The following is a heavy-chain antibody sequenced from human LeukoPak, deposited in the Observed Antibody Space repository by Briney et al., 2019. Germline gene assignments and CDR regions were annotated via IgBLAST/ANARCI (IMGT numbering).Heavy chain of an antibody. CDR3: ARDTDWDGFDY. Sequence: PSETLSLTCTVSGDSISSYYWSWIRQPAGKGLEWIGRIHASGSTTFNPSLKSRVTISVDTSENQFSLKLSSVTAADTAVYYCARDTDWDGFDYWGQGTLVTVSS. CDR1: GDSISSYY. CDR2: IHASGST. J-gene: IGHJ4*02. V-gene: IGHV4-4*07. D-gene: IGHD1-26*01.